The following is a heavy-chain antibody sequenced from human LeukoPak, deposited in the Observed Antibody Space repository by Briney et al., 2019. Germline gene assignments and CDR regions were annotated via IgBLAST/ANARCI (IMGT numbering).Heavy chain of an antibody. D-gene: IGHD6-13*01. V-gene: IGHV3-23*01. CDR3: AKDAAGPEY. J-gene: IGHJ4*02. Sequence: GGSLRLSCVVSGLSFSSYSMTWVRQAREKGLEWVSGISASGRDTWFPDSVKGRFTISRDNSKNTLFLQMNSLRVEDTAIYYCAKDAAGPEYWGQGTLVTVSS. CDR1: GLSFSSYS. CDR2: ISASGRDT.